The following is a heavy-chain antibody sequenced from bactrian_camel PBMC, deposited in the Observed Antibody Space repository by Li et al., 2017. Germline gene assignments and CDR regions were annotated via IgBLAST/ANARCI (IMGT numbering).Heavy chain of an antibody. CDR3: AAEARGSRPFGLAWTDPEEYTR. D-gene: IGHD1*01. CDR1: SGYC. CDR2: FCNDGTT. Sequence: VQLVESGGGSVQAGRSLRPSCIYVSGYCMGWFRQAPGKEREVVAAFCNDGTTSYADSVKGRFTISKDNAKNTLYLQMDNLKPEDTATYYCAAEARGSRPFGLAWTDPEEYTRWG. V-gene: IGHV3S57*01. J-gene: IGHJ3*01.